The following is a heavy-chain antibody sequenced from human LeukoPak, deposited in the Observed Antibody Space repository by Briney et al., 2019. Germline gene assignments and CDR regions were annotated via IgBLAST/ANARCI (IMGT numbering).Heavy chain of an antibody. D-gene: IGHD1-20*01. Sequence: SETLSLTCTVSGGFITNYCWSWIRQPPGKGLEWIGYIYYSGSTNYNPSLKSRLTISVDTSKNQFSLKLSSVTAADTAVYYCARHGRGNWSWFDPWGQGTLVMVSS. CDR1: GGFITNYC. J-gene: IGHJ5*02. CDR3: ARHGRGNWSWFDP. V-gene: IGHV4-59*08. CDR2: IYYSGST.